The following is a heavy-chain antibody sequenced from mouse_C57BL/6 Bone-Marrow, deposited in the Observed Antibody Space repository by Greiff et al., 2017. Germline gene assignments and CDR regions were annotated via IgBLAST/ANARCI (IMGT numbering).Heavy chain of an antibody. V-gene: IGHV2-5*01. CDR3: AKNSYYYDYDGGFAY. D-gene: IGHD2-4*01. CDR1: GFSLTSYG. CDR2: IWRGGST. J-gene: IGHJ3*01. Sequence: VQLQQSGPGLVQPSQSLSITCTVSGFSLTSYGVHWVRQSPGKGLEWLGVIWRGGSTDYNAAFMSRLSITKDNSTSQVFFKMNSLQADDTAIYYCAKNSYYYDYDGGFAYWGQGTLVTVSA.